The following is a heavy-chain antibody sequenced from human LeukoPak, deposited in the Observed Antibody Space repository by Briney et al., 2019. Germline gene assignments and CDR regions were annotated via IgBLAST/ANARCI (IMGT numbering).Heavy chain of an antibody. V-gene: IGHV3-23*01. Sequence: GGSLRLSCAASGFTFSSYAMTWIRQAPGKGMEWVSSISGSGGSTYYADSVKGRFTISRDNSRNMLFLQMNSLRADDTAVYYCAKDLVVGALDYWGQGTLVTVSS. D-gene: IGHD1-26*01. CDR2: ISGSGGST. CDR3: AKDLVVGALDY. J-gene: IGHJ4*02. CDR1: GFTFSSYA.